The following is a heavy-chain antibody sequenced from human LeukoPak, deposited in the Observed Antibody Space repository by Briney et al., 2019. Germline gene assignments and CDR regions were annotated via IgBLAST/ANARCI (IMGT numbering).Heavy chain of an antibody. CDR2: IKQDGSEK. D-gene: IGHD3-9*01. Sequence: GGSLRLSCAASGFTFSSYWMSWVRQAPGEGLEWVANIKQDGSEKYYVDSVKGRFTISRDNAKNSLYLQMNSLRAEDTAVYYCAGILRYFDWFRRGDWFDPWGQGTLVTVSS. CDR1: GFTFSSYW. CDR3: AGILRYFDWFRRGDWFDP. V-gene: IGHV3-7*01. J-gene: IGHJ5*02.